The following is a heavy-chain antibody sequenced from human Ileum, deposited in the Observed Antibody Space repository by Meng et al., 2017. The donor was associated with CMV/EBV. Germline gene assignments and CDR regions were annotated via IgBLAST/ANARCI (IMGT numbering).Heavy chain of an antibody. Sequence: QVQLQEPGLGLVKPSQSVTLSCNVSGGPFRNYYGSWIRQAPGKGLEWIGRIYTVASPNYNPSLYSRVTMSLATSKNQSSLKLNSVTAADTAVYYCARLNYYDSREFDYWGQGTLVTVSS. CDR2: IYTVASP. CDR1: GGPFRNYY. D-gene: IGHD3-22*01. J-gene: IGHJ4*02. CDR3: ARLNYYDSREFDY. V-gene: IGHV4-4*07.